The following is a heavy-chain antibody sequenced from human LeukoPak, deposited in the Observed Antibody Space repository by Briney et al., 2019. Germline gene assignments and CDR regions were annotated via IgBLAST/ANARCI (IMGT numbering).Heavy chain of an antibody. CDR1: GFTFSSYS. CDR3: ARGTLWRELLNY. J-gene: IGHJ4*02. V-gene: IGHV3-21*01. CDR2: ISSSSSYI. Sequence: PGGSLRLSCAASGFTFSSYSMNWVRQAPGKGLEWVSSISSSSSYIYYADSVKGRFTISRDNAKNSLYLQMNSLRAEDTAVYYCARGTLWRELLNYWGQGTLVTVSS. D-gene: IGHD1-26*01.